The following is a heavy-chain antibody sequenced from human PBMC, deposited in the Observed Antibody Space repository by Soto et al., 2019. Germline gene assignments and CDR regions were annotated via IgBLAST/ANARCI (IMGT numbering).Heavy chain of an antibody. CDR3: ARAVLRVSPFDY. J-gene: IGHJ4*02. CDR1: GCSVSSGSYY. Sequence: SETLSLTCTVSGCSVSSGSYYWSWIRQPPGKGLEWIGYIYYSGSTNYNPSLKSRVTISVDTSKNQFSLKLSSVTAADTAVYYCARAVLRVSPFDYWGKGTLVTVSS. D-gene: IGHD2-21*01. V-gene: IGHV4-61*01. CDR2: IYYSGST.